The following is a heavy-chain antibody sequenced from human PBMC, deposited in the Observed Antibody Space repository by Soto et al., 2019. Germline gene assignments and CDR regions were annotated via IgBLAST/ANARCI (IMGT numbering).Heavy chain of an antibody. Sequence: SETLSLTCAVSGGSISSGGYSWSWIRQPPGKGLEWIGYIYHSGNIYYNPSLKSRVTISVDRSKNQFSLKLSSVTAADTAVYYSARVPDYWGQGTLVTVSS. CDR3: ARVPDY. CDR1: GGSISSGGYS. V-gene: IGHV4-30-2*01. CDR2: IYHSGNI. J-gene: IGHJ4*02.